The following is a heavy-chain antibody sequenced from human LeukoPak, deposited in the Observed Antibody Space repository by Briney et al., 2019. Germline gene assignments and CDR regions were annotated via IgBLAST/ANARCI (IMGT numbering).Heavy chain of an antibody. CDR1: GGSISSGSYY. V-gene: IGHV4-39*01. CDR3: ARHPPRDGSAFDY. Sequence: SETLSLTCTVSGGSISSGSYYWGWIRQPPGTGLEWIASMYYSGTTFYSPSLKSRVTISVDTSKNQLSLKLGSVTAADTAVYYCARHPPRDGSAFDYWGQGTLVTVSP. J-gene: IGHJ4*02. CDR2: MYYSGTT.